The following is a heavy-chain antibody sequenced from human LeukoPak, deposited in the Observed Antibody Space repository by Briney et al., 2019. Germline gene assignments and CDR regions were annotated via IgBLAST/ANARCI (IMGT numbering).Heavy chain of an antibody. J-gene: IGHJ4*02. Sequence: PSETLSLTCTVSGGSISSGDYYWSWISQPPGKGLEWIGYIYYSGSNYYNPSLKSGVTISVDTSKNQFSLKLSSVTAADTAVYYCAREPNYYDSSGYLDYWGQGTLVTVSS. D-gene: IGHD3-22*01. CDR1: GGSISSGDYY. CDR3: AREPNYYDSSGYLDY. CDR2: IYYSGSN. V-gene: IGHV4-30-4*08.